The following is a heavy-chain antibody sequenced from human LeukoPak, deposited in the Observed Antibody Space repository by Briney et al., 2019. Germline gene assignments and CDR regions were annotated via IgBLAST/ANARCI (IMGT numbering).Heavy chain of an antibody. CDR1: GYTFTDYG. CDR3: ARRGLDYYDSSGYLDY. CDR2: ISAYNTNT. D-gene: IGHD3-22*01. V-gene: IGHV1-18*01. Sequence: ASVKVSCKASGYTFTDYGISWVRQAPGQGLEWMGWISAYNTNTNYAQKFQGRVTMTRDTSISTAYMELSRLRSDDTAVYYCARRGLDYYDSSGYLDYWGQGTLVTVSS. J-gene: IGHJ4*02.